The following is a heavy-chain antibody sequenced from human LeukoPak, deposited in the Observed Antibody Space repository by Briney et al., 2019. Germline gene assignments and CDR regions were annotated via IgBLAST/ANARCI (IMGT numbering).Heavy chain of an antibody. CDR3: ARGRGYSYENWFDPSFHP. CDR2: ISTYNGNT. V-gene: IGHV1-18*01. D-gene: IGHD5-18*01. Sequence: GASVKVSCKASGYTFTSHGISWVRQAPGQGPEWMGWISTYNGNTNYAQKLQGRVSMTTDTSTSTAYMDLRSLRSEDTAVYYCARGRGYSYENWFDPSFHPWGQGTLVTVSS. J-gene: IGHJ5*02. CDR1: GYTFTSHG.